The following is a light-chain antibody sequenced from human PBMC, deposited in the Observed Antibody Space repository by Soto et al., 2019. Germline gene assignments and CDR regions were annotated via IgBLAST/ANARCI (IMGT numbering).Light chain of an antibody. J-gene: IGKJ1*01. Sequence: EIVLTQSPGTLSLSPGERATLSCXASXNIGSSNVAWYQHKPGLAPRLLLYGASTRATGIPDRFSGGGSGTDFTLIISSLQPEDFAVYYCQQRSNWPRTFGQGTKVDIK. V-gene: IGKV3D-20*02. CDR1: XNIGSSN. CDR2: GAS. CDR3: QQRSNWPRT.